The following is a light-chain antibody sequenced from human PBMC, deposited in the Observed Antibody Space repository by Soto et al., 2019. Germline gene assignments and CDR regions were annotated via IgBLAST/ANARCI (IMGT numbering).Light chain of an antibody. V-gene: IGKV1-5*03. J-gene: IGKJ1*01. Sequence: DIQMTQPPSTLSASVGDRVTITCRASQSISSWLAWYQQKPGKAPKLLIYKASSLESGVPSRFSGSGSGTEFILTISSLQTDDVATYYCQQYSGYSRTFGQGTKVDIK. CDR1: QSISSW. CDR3: QQYSGYSRT. CDR2: KAS.